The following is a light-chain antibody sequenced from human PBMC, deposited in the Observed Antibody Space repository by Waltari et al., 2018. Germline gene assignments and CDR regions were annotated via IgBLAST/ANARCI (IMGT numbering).Light chain of an antibody. CDR1: QSVSRT. CDR2: GAS. CDR3: QHYVRLPAT. V-gene: IGKV3-20*01. J-gene: IGKJ1*01. Sequence: EIVLTQSPGTLSLSPGERATLSCRARQSVSRTLAWYQQKPGQAPKLLIYGASIRATGIPDRFTGSGSGTDFSLTISSLEPEDFAIYFCQHYVRLPATFGQGTKVEMK.